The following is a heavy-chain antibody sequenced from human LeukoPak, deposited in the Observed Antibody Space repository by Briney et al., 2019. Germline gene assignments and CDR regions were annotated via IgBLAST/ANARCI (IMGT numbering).Heavy chain of an antibody. J-gene: IGHJ4*02. CDR3: ARGVYITAAQYGY. D-gene: IGHD6-13*01. V-gene: IGHV4-59*01. CDR1: GGSISSYY. Sequence: SETLSLTCTVSGGSISSYYWSWIRQPPGKGLEWIGYIYYSWTTNYNPSLTSRVNISVDTSKNQFSLKLSSVTAADTAVYYCARGVYITAAQYGYWGQGTLDTVSS. CDR2: IYYSWTT.